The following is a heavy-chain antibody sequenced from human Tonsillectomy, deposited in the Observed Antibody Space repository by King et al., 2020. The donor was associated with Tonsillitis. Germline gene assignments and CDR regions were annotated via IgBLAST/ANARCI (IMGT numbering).Heavy chain of an antibody. CDR1: GFTFSSYW. J-gene: IGHJ2*01. D-gene: IGHD3-16*02. V-gene: IGHV3-7*03. CDR2: IKQDGSEK. CDR3: ARVILGGSYHYTGYFDL. Sequence: VQLVESGGGLVQPGGSLRLSCAASGFTFSSYWMSWVRQAPGKGLEWVANIKQDGSEKYYVDSVKGRFTISRDNAKNSLSLQMNSLRAEDTAVYYCARVILGGSYHYTGYFDLWGRGTLVTVSS.